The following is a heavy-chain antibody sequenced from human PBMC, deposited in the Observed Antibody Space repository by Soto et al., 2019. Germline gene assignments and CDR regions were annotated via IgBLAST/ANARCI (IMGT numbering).Heavy chain of an antibody. Sequence: QVQLVQSAAEVKKPGASVKVSCKASGYTLTKYAISWVRQAPGQGREWMGWINTYNGNSNYAQKFQGRVTMTTDTSTNTAYMELRSLTSDDTAVYYCARDCTGGSCFCIYWGQGTLVTVSS. CDR3: ARDCTGGSCFCIY. D-gene: IGHD2-15*01. CDR1: GYTLTKYA. CDR2: INTYNGNS. V-gene: IGHV1-18*01. J-gene: IGHJ4*02.